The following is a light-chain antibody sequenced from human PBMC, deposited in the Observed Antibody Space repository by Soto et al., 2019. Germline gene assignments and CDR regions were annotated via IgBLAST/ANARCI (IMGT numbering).Light chain of an antibody. V-gene: IGKV1-27*01. CDR2: AAS. Sequence: DIQMTQSPSSLSASVGDRVTITCRASQGVSNYLVWYQQKPGKVPKLLIYAASTLQSGVPSRFSGCGSGTDFTLTINSLQPEDVATYYCQNYNSAPYTFGQGTKLEIK. CDR3: QNYNSAPYT. CDR1: QGVSNY. J-gene: IGKJ2*01.